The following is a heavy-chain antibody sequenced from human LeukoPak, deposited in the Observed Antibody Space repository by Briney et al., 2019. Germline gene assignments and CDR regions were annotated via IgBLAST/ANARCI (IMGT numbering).Heavy chain of an antibody. V-gene: IGHV3-9*01. CDR2: IRWNSGDI. CDR1: GFTFDDYA. CDR3: AKDLFSGFDWLLRGPDY. Sequence: GGSLRLSCAASGFTFDDYAMHWVRQAPGKGLEWVSGIRWNSGDIAYADSVKGRFTISRDNAKNSLYLQMNSLRAEDTAVYYCAKDLFSGFDWLLRGPDYWGQGTLVTVSS. D-gene: IGHD3-9*01. J-gene: IGHJ4*02.